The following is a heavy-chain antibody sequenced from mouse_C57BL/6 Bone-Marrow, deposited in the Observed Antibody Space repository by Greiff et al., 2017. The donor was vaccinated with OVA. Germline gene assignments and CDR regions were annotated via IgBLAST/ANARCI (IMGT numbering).Heavy chain of an antibody. Sequence: QVQLQQSGAEVVRPGASVKLSCKASGYTFTDHYITWVKQRPGQGLEWIARIYPGSGNTYYNEKFKGKATLTAEKSSNPAYMQLSSLTSEDSAVYFGARDDGYFFEYWGQGTTLTVSS. CDR2: IYPGSGNT. V-gene: IGHV1-76*01. CDR1: GYTFTDHY. J-gene: IGHJ2*01. CDR3: ARDDGYFFEY. D-gene: IGHD2-3*01.